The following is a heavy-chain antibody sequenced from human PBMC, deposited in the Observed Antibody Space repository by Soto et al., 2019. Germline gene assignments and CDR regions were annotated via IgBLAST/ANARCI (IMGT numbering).Heavy chain of an antibody. V-gene: IGHV1-3*01. CDR2: INAGNGNT. D-gene: IGHD6-19*01. Sequence: QVQLVQSGAEVKKPGASVKVSCKTSGYTFSSYAVHWVRQAPGQRLEWMGWINAGNGNTKYSQKFQGRVTITRDTSARTAYMELSSLRSEDTAVYYCAREGQGSGWSRFDYWGQGTLVSVSS. J-gene: IGHJ4*02. CDR3: AREGQGSGWSRFDY. CDR1: GYTFSSYA.